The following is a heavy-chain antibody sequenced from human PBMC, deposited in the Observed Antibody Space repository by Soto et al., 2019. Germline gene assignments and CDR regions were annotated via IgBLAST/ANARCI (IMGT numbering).Heavy chain of an antibody. CDR3: TTRIMVTFGGVIVFDY. D-gene: IGHD3-16*02. V-gene: IGHV3-15*01. CDR1: RFTFSHAW. J-gene: IGHJ4*02. Sequence: EVQLVESGGGLVKPGGSLRLSCAASRFTFSHAWMNWVRQAPGKGLEWIGRIKSKSDGGTTDYAAPVRGRFTISRDDSKNTLYLQMKRLKSEDTAIYYCTTRIMVTFGGVIVFDYWGQGTLVSVSS. CDR2: IKSKSDGGTT.